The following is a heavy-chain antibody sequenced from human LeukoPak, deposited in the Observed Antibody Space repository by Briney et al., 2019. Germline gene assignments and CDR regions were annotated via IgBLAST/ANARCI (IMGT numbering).Heavy chain of an antibody. CDR1: GGSISSYY. J-gene: IGHJ6*03. CDR2: IYYSGST. Sequence: PSETLSLTCTVSGGSISSYYWSWIRQPPGKGLEWIGYIYYSGSTNYNPSLKSRVTISVDTSKNQFSLKLSSVTAADTAVYYCARSSTVIYYYYYMDVWGKGTTVTVSS. CDR3: ARSSTVIYYYYYMDV. D-gene: IGHD4-11*01. V-gene: IGHV4-59*01.